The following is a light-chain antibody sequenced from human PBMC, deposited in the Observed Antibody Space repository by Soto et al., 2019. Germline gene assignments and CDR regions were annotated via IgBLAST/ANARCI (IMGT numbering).Light chain of an antibody. Sequence: HSVLNKPASWSRFPGQSISISCTRTSNDIATYNFVSWYQQHPGKAPKLLIYDVTNRPSGVSDRFSGSKSGSTASLTISGLQAEEEADYYFNSYTTSTSFVFGTGTKVTVL. J-gene: IGLJ1*01. CDR2: DVT. CDR1: SNDIATYNF. V-gene: IGLV2-14*01. CDR3: NSYTTSTSFV.